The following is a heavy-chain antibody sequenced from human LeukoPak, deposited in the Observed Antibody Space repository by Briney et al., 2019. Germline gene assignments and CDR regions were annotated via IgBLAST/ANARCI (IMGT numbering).Heavy chain of an antibody. D-gene: IGHD2-2*01. J-gene: IGHJ5*02. CDR2: IYHSGST. V-gene: IGHV4-4*02. Sequence: SETLSLTCAVSGGSISSNNWWSWVRQPPGKGLEWIGEIYHSGSTNYNPSLKSRVTISVDKSKNQFSLKLSSVTAADTAVHYGGKIMGRGYCMGTSGAGASFAPWGKGTWVTVSS. CDR3: GKIMGRGYCMGTSGAGASFAP. CDR1: GGSISSNNW.